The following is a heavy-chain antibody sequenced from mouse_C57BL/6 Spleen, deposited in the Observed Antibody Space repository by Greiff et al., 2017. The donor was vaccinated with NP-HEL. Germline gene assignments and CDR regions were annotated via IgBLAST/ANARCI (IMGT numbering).Heavy chain of an antibody. CDR3: ARGGGFAY. J-gene: IGHJ3*01. CDR1: GFTFSSYA. CDR2: ISDGGSST. Sequence: EVMLVESGGGLVKPGGSLKLSCAASGFTFSSYAMSWVRQTPEKRLEWVATISDGGSSTYYPDNVKGRFTISRDNAKNNLYLQMSHLKSEDTAMYYCARGGGFAYWGQGTLVTVSA. V-gene: IGHV5-4*03.